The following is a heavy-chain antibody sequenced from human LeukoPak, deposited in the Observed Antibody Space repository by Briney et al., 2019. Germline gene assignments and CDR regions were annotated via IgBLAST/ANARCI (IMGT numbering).Heavy chain of an antibody. CDR3: ARDQIGYSMRYGWFDP. CDR2: IYYSGST. J-gene: IGHJ5*02. CDR1: GGSISSSSYY. D-gene: IGHD5-12*01. V-gene: IGHV4-39*07. Sequence: SETLSLTCTVSGGSISSSSYYWGWIRQPPGKGLEWIGSIYYSGSTYYNPSLKSRVTISVDTSKNQFSLKLSSVTAADTAVYYCARDQIGYSMRYGWFDPWGQGTLVTVSS.